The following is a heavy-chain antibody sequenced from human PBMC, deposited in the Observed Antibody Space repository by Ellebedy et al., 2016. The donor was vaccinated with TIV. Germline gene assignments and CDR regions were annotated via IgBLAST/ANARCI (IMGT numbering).Heavy chain of an antibody. J-gene: IGHJ4*02. D-gene: IGHD2-2*01. CDR1: GYTFTGYY. Sequence: ASVKVSCXASGYTFTGYYMHWVRQAPGQGLEWMGWINPNSGGTNYAQKFQGRVTMTRDTSISAAYMELRSLRSDDTAVYYCAILIVVVPAAQSDYWGQGTLVTVSS. V-gene: IGHV1-2*02. CDR2: INPNSGGT. CDR3: AILIVVVPAAQSDY.